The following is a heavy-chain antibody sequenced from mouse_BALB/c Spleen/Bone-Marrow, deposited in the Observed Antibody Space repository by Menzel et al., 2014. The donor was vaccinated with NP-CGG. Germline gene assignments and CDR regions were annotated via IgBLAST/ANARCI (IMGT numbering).Heavy chain of an antibody. J-gene: IGHJ4*01. V-gene: IGHV1S81*02. Sequence: LVESGASVKLSCKASGYTFTSYWIHWVKQRPGQGLEWIGEIHPSNGRTNYSEKFKTKATLTVDKSSTTAHMQLRSLTSEDSAVYYCARGTARAMMDYWGQGTSVTVSS. CDR1: GYTFTSYW. CDR2: IHPSNGRT. CDR3: ARGTARAMMDY. D-gene: IGHD3-2*01.